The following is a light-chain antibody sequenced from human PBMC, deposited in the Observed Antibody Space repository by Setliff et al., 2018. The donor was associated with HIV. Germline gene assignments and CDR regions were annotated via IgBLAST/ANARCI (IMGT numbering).Light chain of an antibody. CDR2: SDH. V-gene: IGLV1-44*01. CDR1: HSNIGTNT. CDR3: VSWDDSPV. J-gene: IGLJ3*02. Sequence: QSALTQPPSAPGTPGQRVTISCSGSHSNIGTNTVTWYQQLPGTAPKLLIYSDHQRPSGVPDRFSASKSGTSASLAISGLQSEDEADYYCVSWDDSPVFGGGTKVTV.